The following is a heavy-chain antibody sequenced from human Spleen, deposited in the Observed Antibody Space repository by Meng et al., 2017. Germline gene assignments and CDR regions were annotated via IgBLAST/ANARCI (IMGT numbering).Heavy chain of an antibody. D-gene: IGHD2-15*01. CDR1: GYTFPDYW. V-gene: IGHV1-2*06. J-gene: IGHJ4*02. CDR3: ARKAGNCITTTCYSLDY. CDR2: INPKSGDT. Sequence: ASVKVSCKASGYTFPDYWLHWVRRAPGQGLEWMGRINPKSGDTHYAQRFQGRVTITADESTSTAYMALTRLTSEDTAIYYCARKAGNCITTTCYSLDYWGQGTLVT.